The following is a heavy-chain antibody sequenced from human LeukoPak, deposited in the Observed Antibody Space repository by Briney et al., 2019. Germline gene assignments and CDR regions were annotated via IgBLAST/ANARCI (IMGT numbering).Heavy chain of an antibody. CDR2: IYSGGST. D-gene: IGHD3-22*01. CDR1: GFTVSSNY. Sequence: GGSLRLSCAASGFTVSSNYMSWVRQAPGKGLEWVSVIYSGGSTYYADSVKGRFTISRDNSKNTLYLQMNSLRAEDTAVYYCAREGYYYDSSGYYSNWGQGTLVTVSS. J-gene: IGHJ4*02. CDR3: AREGYYYDSSGYYSN. V-gene: IGHV3-66*01.